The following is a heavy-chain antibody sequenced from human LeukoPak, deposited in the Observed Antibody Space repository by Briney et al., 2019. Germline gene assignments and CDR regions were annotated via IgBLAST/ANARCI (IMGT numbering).Heavy chain of an antibody. V-gene: IGHV1-2*02. D-gene: IGHD2-2*01. CDR1: GYTFTGYY. Sequence: SVKVSCKASGYTFTGYYMHWVRQAPGQGLEWMGWINPNSGVTNHAQKFQGRVTMTRDTSISTAYMDLSRLRSDDTAVYYCARDPLGYCSRTSCADAFDIWGQGTMVTVSS. J-gene: IGHJ3*02. CDR2: INPNSGVT. CDR3: ARDPLGYCSRTSCADAFDI.